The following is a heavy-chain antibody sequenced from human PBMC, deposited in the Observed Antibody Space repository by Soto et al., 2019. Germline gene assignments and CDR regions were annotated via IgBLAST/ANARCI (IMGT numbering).Heavy chain of an antibody. D-gene: IGHD3-22*01. CDR3: ARWRRYYDSRGAFDI. J-gene: IGHJ3*02. Sequence: ASVKVSCKASGYTFTSYYMHWVRQAPGQGLEWMGIINPSGGSTGYAQKFQGRVTMTRDTSTSTVYMELSSLRSEDTAVYYCARWRRYYDSRGAFDIWGQGTMVTV. CDR1: GYTFTSYY. V-gene: IGHV1-46*01. CDR2: INPSGGST.